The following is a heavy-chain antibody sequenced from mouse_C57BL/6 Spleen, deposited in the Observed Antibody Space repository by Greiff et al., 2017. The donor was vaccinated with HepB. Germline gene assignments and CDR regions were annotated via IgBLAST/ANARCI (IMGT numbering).Heavy chain of an antibody. CDR2: IYPGDGDT. J-gene: IGHJ1*03. CDR3: ARLARRGYFDV. D-gene: IGHD3-3*01. CDR1: GYAFSSSW. V-gene: IGHV1-82*01. Sequence: QVQLQQSGPELVKPGASVKISCKASGYAFSSSWMNWVKQRPGKGLEWIGRIYPGDGDTNYNGKFKGKATLTADKSSSTAYMQLSSLTSEDSAVYFCARLARRGYFDVWGTRTTVTVSS.